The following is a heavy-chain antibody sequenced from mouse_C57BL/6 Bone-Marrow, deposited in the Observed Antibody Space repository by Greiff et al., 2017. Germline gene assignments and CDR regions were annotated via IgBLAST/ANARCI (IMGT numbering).Heavy chain of an antibody. V-gene: IGHV1-81*01. CDR3: ARGGYPAY. J-gene: IGHJ3*01. D-gene: IGHD2-2*01. CDR1: GYTFTSYG. CDR2: IYPRSGNT. Sequence: QVQLQQSGAELARPGASVKLSCKASGYTFTSYGISWVKQRTGQGLEWIGEIYPRSGNTYYNEKFKGKATLTADKSSSTAYMELRSLTSEDSAVYFCARGGYPAYWGQGTLVTVSA.